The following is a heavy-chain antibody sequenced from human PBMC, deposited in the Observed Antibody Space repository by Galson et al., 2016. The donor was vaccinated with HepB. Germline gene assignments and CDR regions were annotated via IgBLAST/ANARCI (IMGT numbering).Heavy chain of an antibody. J-gene: IGHJ4*02. D-gene: IGHD1/OR15-1a*01. V-gene: IGHV3-23*01. CDR2: ISDSGGNT. CDR3: AKGTTLQVHFGYFDH. Sequence: SLRLSCAASGFTFSNYAMSWVRQAPGKGLEWVSGISDSGGNTYFADSVKGRFTISRDNSRNTLYLQMNSLRVEDTAVYYCAKGTTLQVHFGYFDHWGQGTLVTVCS. CDR1: GFTFSNYA.